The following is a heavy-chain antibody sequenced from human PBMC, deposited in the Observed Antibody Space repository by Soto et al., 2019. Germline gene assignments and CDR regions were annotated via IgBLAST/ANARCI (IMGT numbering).Heavy chain of an antibody. CDR1: GFTFSSYG. D-gene: IGHD6-19*01. V-gene: IGHV3-33*01. J-gene: IGHJ4*02. CDR3: ARSSSGWSDY. CDR2: IWYDGSNK. Sequence: QVQLVESGGGVVQPGRSLRLSCAASGFTFSSYGMHWVRQAPGKGLEWVAVIWYDGSNKYYADSVKGRFTISRDNSKNTLYLQMNSLRAEDTAVFYCARSSSGWSDYWGQGTLVTVSS.